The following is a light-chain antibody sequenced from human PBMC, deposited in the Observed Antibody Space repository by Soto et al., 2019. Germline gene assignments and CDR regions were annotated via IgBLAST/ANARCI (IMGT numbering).Light chain of an antibody. CDR2: EVS. Sequence: QSVLTQPASVSGSPGQSITISCTGTSSDVGGYNYVSWYQQHPGKAPKLMIYEVSNRPSGVSNRFSGSKSGNTASLTISRLQAEDEADYYCSSYTSSSTYVFGTGPKVTVL. J-gene: IGLJ1*01. V-gene: IGLV2-14*01. CDR1: SSDVGGYNY. CDR3: SSYTSSSTYV.